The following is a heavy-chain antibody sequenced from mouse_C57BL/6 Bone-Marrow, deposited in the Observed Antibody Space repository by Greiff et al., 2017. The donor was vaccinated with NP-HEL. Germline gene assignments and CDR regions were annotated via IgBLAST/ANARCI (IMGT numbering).Heavy chain of an antibody. Sequence: EVKLVESVAELVRPGASVKLSCTASGFNIKNTYMHWVKQRPEQGLEWIGRIDPANGNTKYAPKFQGKATITADTSSNTAYLQLSSLTSEDTAIYYCASYYYGSSRYYFDYWGQGTTLTVSS. CDR2: IDPANGNT. D-gene: IGHD1-1*01. CDR1: GFNIKNTY. CDR3: ASYYYGSSRYYFDY. V-gene: IGHV14-3*01. J-gene: IGHJ2*01.